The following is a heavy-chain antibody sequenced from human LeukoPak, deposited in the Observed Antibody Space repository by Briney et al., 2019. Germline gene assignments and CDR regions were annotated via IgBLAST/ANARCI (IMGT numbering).Heavy chain of an antibody. CDR1: GFTFDDYA. CDR3: AKDKGDCSGGSCYSGNAFDI. J-gene: IGHJ3*02. CDR2: ISWNSGSI. D-gene: IGHD2-15*01. Sequence: GGSLRLSCAASGFTFDDYAMHWVRQAPGKGLEWVSGISWNSGSIGYADSVKGRFTISRDNAKNSLYLQMNSLRAEDTALYYCAKDKGDCSGGSCYSGNAFDIWGQGTMVTVSS. V-gene: IGHV3-9*01.